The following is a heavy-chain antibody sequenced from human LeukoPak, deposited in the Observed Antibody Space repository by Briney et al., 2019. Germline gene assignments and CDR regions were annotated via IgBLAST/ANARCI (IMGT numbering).Heavy chain of an antibody. CDR3: ARDFKYSGYELDY. CDR2: ISGTGGNT. D-gene: IGHD5-12*01. J-gene: IGHJ4*02. V-gene: IGHV3-23*01. Sequence: GGSLRLSCAASGFTFSSYAMSWVRQAPGKGLEWVSGISGTGGNTYYADSVKGRFTISRDNAKNTLYLQMNSLRAEDTAVYYCARDFKYSGYELDYWGQGTLVTVSS. CDR1: GFTFSSYA.